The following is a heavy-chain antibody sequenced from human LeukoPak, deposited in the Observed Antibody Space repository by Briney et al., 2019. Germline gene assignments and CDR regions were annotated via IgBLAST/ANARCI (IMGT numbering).Heavy chain of an antibody. CDR3: ARGGPLTYDIVVVVAATHMFDY. D-gene: IGHD2-15*01. CDR2: INHSGST. Sequence: SETLSLTCAVYGGSLSGHYWSWIRQPPGKGLEWIGEINHSGSTNYNPSLKSRVTISVDTSKNQLSLKLNSVTAADTAVYYCARGGPLTYDIVVVVAATHMFDYWGQGTLVTVSS. J-gene: IGHJ4*02. V-gene: IGHV4-34*01. CDR1: GGSLSGHY.